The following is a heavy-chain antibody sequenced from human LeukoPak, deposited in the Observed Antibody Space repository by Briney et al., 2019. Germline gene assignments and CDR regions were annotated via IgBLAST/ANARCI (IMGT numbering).Heavy chain of an antibody. V-gene: IGHV1-18*01. Sequence: SVKVSCKASGYSFTSYGISWVRQAPGQGLEWMGWVNGYNGKTNYVQNLQDRVTMTTDTSTSTAYMELRSLRSDDTAVYYCAREYRDYYDSSGNYLDYWGQGTLVTVSS. CDR1: GYSFTSYG. J-gene: IGHJ4*02. CDR2: VNGYNGKT. CDR3: AREYRDYYDSSGNYLDY. D-gene: IGHD3-22*01.